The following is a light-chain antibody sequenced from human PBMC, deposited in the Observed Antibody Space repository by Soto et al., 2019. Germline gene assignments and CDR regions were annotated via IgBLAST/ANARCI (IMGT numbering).Light chain of an antibody. Sequence: QSALTQPASVSGSLGQSITISCTGTSSDVSGYNYVSWYQQHPGKAPKLMIYEVSNRPSGISNRFSGSKSGNTASLTISGLQAEDDADYYCSSYTSTNTRLFGTGTKLTVL. V-gene: IGLV2-14*01. CDR2: EVS. J-gene: IGLJ1*01. CDR1: SSDVSGYNY. CDR3: SSYTSTNTRL.